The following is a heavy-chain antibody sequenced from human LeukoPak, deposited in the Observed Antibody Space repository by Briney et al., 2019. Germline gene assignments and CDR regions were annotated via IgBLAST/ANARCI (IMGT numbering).Heavy chain of an antibody. D-gene: IGHD3-3*01. CDR2: KSYDGSNK. V-gene: IGHV3-30*03. CDR1: GFTFSSYS. CDR3: ARERFLEWLPRD. J-gene: IGHJ4*02. Sequence: PGGSLRLSCAASGFTFSSYSMNWVRQAPGKGLEWVAVKSYDGSNKYYADSVKGRFTISRDNSKNTLYLQMNSLRAEDAAVYYCARERFLEWLPRDWGQGTLVTVSS.